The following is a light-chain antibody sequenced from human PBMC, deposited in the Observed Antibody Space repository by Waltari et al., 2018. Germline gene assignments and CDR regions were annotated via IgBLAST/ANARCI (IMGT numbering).Light chain of an antibody. CDR2: DVS. J-gene: IGKJ4*01. CDR3: QHYSSYLVT. CDR1: QRISGW. Sequence: DILMTQSPSTLSASVGDRVTITCRASQRISGWLAWYQQQPGKAPKILSSDVSRLESGVPSRFRGSGSGTKFTLTISSLQPDDFATYYCQHYSSYLVTFGEGTKVEI. V-gene: IGKV1-5*01.